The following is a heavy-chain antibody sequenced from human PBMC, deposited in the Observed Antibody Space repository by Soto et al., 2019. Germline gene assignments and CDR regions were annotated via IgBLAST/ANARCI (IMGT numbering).Heavy chain of an antibody. V-gene: IGHV4-59*01. CDR3: ARGLRGKPAKLDY. CDR2: IYYSGST. Sequence: PSETLSLACTVSGGSISSYYWSWIRQPPGKGLEWIGYIYYSGSTNYNPSLKSRVTISVDTSKNQFSLKLSSVTAADTAVYYCARGLRGKPAKLDYWGQGTLVTVSS. J-gene: IGHJ4*02. D-gene: IGHD4-17*01. CDR1: GGSISSYY.